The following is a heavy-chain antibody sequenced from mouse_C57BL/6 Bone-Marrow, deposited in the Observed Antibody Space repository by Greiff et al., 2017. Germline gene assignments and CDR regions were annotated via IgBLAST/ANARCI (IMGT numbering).Heavy chain of an antibody. Sequence: QVQLQQPGAELVMPGASVKLSCKASGYTFTSYWMHWVKQRPGQGLEWIGEIDPSDSYTNYNQKFKGKSTLTVDKSSSTAYMQLSSLTSEDSAVYYGARFPHDGSRVFDYWGQGTTLTVSS. CDR1: GYTFTSYW. CDR2: IDPSDSYT. J-gene: IGHJ2*01. CDR3: ARFPHDGSRVFDY. D-gene: IGHD1-1*01. V-gene: IGHV1-69*01.